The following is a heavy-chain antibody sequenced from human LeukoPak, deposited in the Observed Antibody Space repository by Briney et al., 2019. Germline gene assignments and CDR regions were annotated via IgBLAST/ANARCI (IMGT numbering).Heavy chain of an antibody. V-gene: IGHV5-51*01. CDR2: IYPGDSDT. CDR3: SGVGTGREAIKSFDY. CDR1: GYSFTSYW. J-gene: IGHJ4*02. Sequence: GESLKISCKGSGYSFTSYWIGWVRQMPGKGLEWMGIIYPGDSDTRYSPSLQGQVTISADKSITTAYLQWSSLKASATAMYYWSGVGTGREAIKSFDYLGQGTLVTVSS. D-gene: IGHD1-1*01.